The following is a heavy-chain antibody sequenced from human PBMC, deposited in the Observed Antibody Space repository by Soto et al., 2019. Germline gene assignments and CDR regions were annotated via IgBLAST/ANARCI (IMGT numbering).Heavy chain of an antibody. CDR1: GGSISSSSYY. D-gene: IGHD2-21*02. J-gene: IGHJ4*02. Sequence: QLQLQESGPGLVKPSETLSLTCTVSGGSISSSSYYWGWIRQPPGKGLEWIGSIYYSGSTYYNTSLQRRVTIAVDTSKHQSYLKLSSVTAADTAVYDCARISKVVTPGTVDYWGQGTMVTFSS. CDR3: ARISKVVTPGTVDY. V-gene: IGHV4-39*01. CDR2: IYYSGST.